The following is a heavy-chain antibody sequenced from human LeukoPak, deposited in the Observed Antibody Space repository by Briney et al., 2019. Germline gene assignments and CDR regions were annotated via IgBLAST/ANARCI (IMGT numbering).Heavy chain of an antibody. J-gene: IGHJ4*02. Sequence: GGSLRLSCAASGLTFSSHWMSWVRQAPGKGLEWLANIKQDGSEKYYVDSVKGRFTISRDNAKNSLYLQLDSLRVEDTAVYYCARVHKESSSWSHWGQGTLVTVSS. D-gene: IGHD6-13*01. CDR3: ARVHKESSSWSH. V-gene: IGHV3-7*01. CDR1: GLTFSSHW. CDR2: IKQDGSEK.